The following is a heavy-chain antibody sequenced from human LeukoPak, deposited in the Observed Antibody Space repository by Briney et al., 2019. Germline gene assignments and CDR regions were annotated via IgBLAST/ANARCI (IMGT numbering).Heavy chain of an antibody. D-gene: IGHD6-19*01. CDR1: EFTFSSYS. J-gene: IGHJ4*02. CDR2: ISSSSSYI. Sequence: GGSLRLSCAASEFTFSSYSINWVRQAPGKGLEWVSSISSSSSYIYYADSVKGRYTISRDDAKNSLYLQMNSLRAEDTAVYYCARDGGSWAVATGYFDYWGQGTLGTVSS. V-gene: IGHV3-21*01. CDR3: ARDGGSWAVATGYFDY.